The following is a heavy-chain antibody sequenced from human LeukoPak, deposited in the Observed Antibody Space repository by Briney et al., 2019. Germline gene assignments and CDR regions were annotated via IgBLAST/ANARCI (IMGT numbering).Heavy chain of an antibody. J-gene: IGHJ4*02. CDR2: INNDGSIT. CDR1: GFTFNTYW. Sequence: GGSLRLSCAASGFTFNTYWLHWVRQAPGKGPVWVSHINNDGSITNYADSVKGRFTISRDNAKNRLYLQMNSLRAEDTAVYYCARVVYFDSSGYRHFDYWGQGTLVTVSS. D-gene: IGHD3-22*01. V-gene: IGHV3-74*01. CDR3: ARVVYFDSSGYRHFDY.